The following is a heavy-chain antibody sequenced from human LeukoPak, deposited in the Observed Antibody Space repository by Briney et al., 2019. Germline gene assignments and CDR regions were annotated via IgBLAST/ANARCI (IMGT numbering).Heavy chain of an antibody. J-gene: IGHJ3*02. Sequence: SETLSLTCTVSGGSISSYYWSWIRQPPGKGRECIGYIYYSGSTNYNPSLKSRVTISVDTSKNQFSLKLSSVTAADTAVYYCARDLRDYYDSSGSNAFDIWGQGTMVTVSS. D-gene: IGHD3-22*01. CDR2: IYYSGST. CDR3: ARDLRDYYDSSGSNAFDI. V-gene: IGHV4-59*01. CDR1: GGSISSYY.